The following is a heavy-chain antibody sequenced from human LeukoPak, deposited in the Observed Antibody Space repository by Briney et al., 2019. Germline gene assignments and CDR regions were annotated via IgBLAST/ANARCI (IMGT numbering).Heavy chain of an antibody. V-gene: IGHV3-66*01. CDR2: IYSGGST. D-gene: IGHD3-22*01. CDR1: GFTVSSNY. CDR3: ARSSGYYYYFDY. Sequence: GGSLRLSCAASGFTVSSNYMSWVRQAPGKGLEWVSVIYSGGSTYYADSVKGRFTISRDNSKNTLYLQMNSLRAEDTAVYYCARSSGYYYYFDYWGQGTLVTVSS. J-gene: IGHJ4*02.